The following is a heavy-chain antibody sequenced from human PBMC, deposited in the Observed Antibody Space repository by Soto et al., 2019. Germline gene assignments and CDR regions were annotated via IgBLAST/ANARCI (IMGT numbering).Heavy chain of an antibody. Sequence: GGSLRLSCAASGFTFTSYEFNWVRQAPGKGLEWISYIGTSGTNIYYADSVKGRFTVSRDNAKNALYLQMNSLRAEDTAIYYCVREELNCGGDCFAFWGQGALVTVSS. D-gene: IGHD2-21*01. J-gene: IGHJ4*02. V-gene: IGHV3-48*03. CDR1: GFTFTSYE. CDR3: VREELNCGGDCFAF. CDR2: IGTSGTNI.